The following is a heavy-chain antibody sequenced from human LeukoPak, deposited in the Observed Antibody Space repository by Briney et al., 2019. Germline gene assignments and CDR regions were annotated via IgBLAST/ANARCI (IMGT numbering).Heavy chain of an antibody. J-gene: IGHJ4*02. CDR3: ARGGVVVTTRWFDY. Sequence: SETLSLTCAVYGGSFSGYYWSWIRQPPGKGLEWIGEINHSGSTNYNPSLKSRVTISVDTSKNQFSLRLRSVTAADTAVYYCARGGVVVTTRWFDYWGQGTLVTVSS. CDR2: INHSGST. CDR1: GGSFSGYY. V-gene: IGHV4-34*09. D-gene: IGHD2-15*01.